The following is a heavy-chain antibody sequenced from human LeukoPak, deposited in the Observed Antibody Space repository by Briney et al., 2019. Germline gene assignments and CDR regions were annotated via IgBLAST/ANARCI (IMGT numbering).Heavy chain of an antibody. CDR2: IYYSGST. J-gene: IGHJ4*02. Sequence: PSETLSLTCTVSGGSISSSSYYWGWIRQPPGKGLEWIGYIYYSGSTYYNPSLKSRVTISVDTSKNQFSLKLSSVTAADTAVYYCARGVTIFGVVMLYYFDYWGQGTLVTVSS. V-gene: IGHV4-30-4*08. CDR1: GGSISSSSYY. CDR3: ARGVTIFGVVMLYYFDY. D-gene: IGHD3-3*01.